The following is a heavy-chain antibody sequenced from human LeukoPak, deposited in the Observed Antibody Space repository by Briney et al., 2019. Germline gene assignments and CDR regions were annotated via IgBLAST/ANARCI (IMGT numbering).Heavy chain of an antibody. D-gene: IGHD6-13*01. V-gene: IGHV3-21*01. CDR2: ISSSSSYI. CDR1: GFTFSSYS. CDR3: ARGIAAAGTIVRGWLDP. J-gene: IGHJ5*02. Sequence: PGGSLRLSCAASGFTFSSYSMNWVRQAPGKGLEWVSSISSSSSYIYYADSVKGRFTISRDNAKNSLYLQMNSLRAEDTAVYYCARGIAAAGTIVRGWLDPWGQGTLVTVSS.